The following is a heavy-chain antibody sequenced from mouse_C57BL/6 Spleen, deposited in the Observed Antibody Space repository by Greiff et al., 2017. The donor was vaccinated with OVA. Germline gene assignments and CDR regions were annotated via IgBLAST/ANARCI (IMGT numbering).Heavy chain of an antibody. CDR3: ATMVTTPLYYAMDY. D-gene: IGHD2-2*01. J-gene: IGHJ4*01. CDR2: IHPNSGST. V-gene: IGHV1-64*01. CDR1: GYTFTSYW. Sequence: VQLQQPGAELVKPGASVKLSCKASGYTFTSYWMHWVKQRPGQGLEWIGMIHPNSGSTNYNEKFKSKATLTVDKSSSTAYMQLSSLTSEDSAVYYCATMVTTPLYYAMDYWGQGTSVTVSS.